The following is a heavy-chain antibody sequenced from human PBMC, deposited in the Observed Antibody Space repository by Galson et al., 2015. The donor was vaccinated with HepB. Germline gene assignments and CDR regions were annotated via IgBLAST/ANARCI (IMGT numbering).Heavy chain of an antibody. CDR1: GGTFSSFS. CDR2: IIAIFGTT. V-gene: IGHV1-69*13. CDR3: ASGRKDYYDRGASGFRFSADF. D-gene: IGHD3-22*01. J-gene: IGHJ4*02. Sequence: SVKVSCKASGGTFSSFSFSWVRQAPGQGLEWVGGIIAIFGTTNYAQRFQGRVTITADASTRTVYMELTSLRLEDTAVYYCASGRKDYYDRGASGFRFSADFWGQGTLVTVSS.